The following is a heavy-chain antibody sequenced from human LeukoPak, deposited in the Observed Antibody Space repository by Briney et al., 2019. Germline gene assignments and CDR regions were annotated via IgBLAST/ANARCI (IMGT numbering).Heavy chain of an antibody. J-gene: IGHJ4*02. CDR1: GDSMSNYW. D-gene: IGHD3-22*01. CDR3: ARGGSYYDSSGYCVY. Sequence: SETLSLTCDVSGDSMSNYWWSWVRQPPGKGLEWIGEISHRGTTNYNTSLKSRVTISVDTSKNQFSLKLSSVTAADTAVYYCARGGSYYDSSGYCVYWGQGTLVTVSS. CDR2: ISHRGTT. V-gene: IGHV4-4*02.